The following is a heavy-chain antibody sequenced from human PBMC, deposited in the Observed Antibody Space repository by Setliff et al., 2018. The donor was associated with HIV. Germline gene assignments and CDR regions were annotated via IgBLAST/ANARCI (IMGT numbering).Heavy chain of an antibody. V-gene: IGHV3-23*01. D-gene: IGHD2-15*01. Sequence: LRLSCAASGFTFTGYAMSWVRQAPGKGLEWVSSISGSGDGAFYADSVKGRFTISRDNSRDTLYLQMIGLRVEDTAVYYCAKDGISGGAYPPYYFDYWGHGTLVTVSS. J-gene: IGHJ4*01. CDR1: GFTFTGYA. CDR3: AKDGISGGAYPPYYFDY. CDR2: ISGSGDGA.